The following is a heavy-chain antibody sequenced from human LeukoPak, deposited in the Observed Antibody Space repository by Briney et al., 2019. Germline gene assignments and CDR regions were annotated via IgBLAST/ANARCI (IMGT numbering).Heavy chain of an antibody. Sequence: ASVKVSCKASGYTFTGYYMHWVRQAPGQGLEWMGWINPNSGGTNYAQKFQGWVTMTRDTSISTAYMELSRLRSDDTAVYYCARAAYGDLYYFDYWGQGTLVTVSS. CDR1: GYTFTGYY. CDR2: INPNSGGT. J-gene: IGHJ4*02. CDR3: ARAAYGDLYYFDY. V-gene: IGHV1-2*04. D-gene: IGHD4-17*01.